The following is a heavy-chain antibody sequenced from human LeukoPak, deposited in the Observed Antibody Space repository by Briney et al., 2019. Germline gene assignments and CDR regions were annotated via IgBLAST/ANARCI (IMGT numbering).Heavy chain of an antibody. J-gene: IGHJ2*01. CDR1: GGSITNYY. CDR2: IYYSGIT. Sequence: SETLSLTCNVSGGSITNYYWTWIRQAPGKELEWIGNIYYSGITDYNPALQSRVTMSVDTAKNHFSLKLTSVTAADTAVYSCARGGSHRYFDLWGRGTLVTVSA. V-gene: IGHV4-59*01. CDR3: ARGGSHRYFDL.